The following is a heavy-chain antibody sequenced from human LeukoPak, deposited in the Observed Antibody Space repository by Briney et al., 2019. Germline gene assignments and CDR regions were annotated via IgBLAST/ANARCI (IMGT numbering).Heavy chain of an antibody. Sequence: GGSLRLSCAASGFTFSSYWMSWVRQAPGKGLEWVANIKQDGSEKYYVDSVKGRFTISRDNAKNSLYLQMNSLRAEDMALYYCAKGGGTWDYYYMDVWGKGTTVTVSS. CDR3: AKGGGTWDYYYMDV. J-gene: IGHJ6*03. D-gene: IGHD1-26*01. CDR2: IKQDGSEK. V-gene: IGHV3-7*03. CDR1: GFTFSSYW.